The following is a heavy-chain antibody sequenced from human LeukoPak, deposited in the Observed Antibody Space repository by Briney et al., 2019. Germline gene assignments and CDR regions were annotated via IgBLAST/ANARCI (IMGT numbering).Heavy chain of an antibody. V-gene: IGHV4-4*07. CDR1: GGSISSYY. J-gene: IGHJ5*02. CDR3: ATRTYGSGSYPSP. CDR2: IYTSGST. Sequence: SETLSLTCTVSGGSISSYYWSWIRQPAGKGLEWIGRIYTSGSTNYNPSLKSRVTISVDTSKNQFSLKLSSVTAADTAVYYCATRTYGSGSYPSPWGQGTLVTVSS. D-gene: IGHD3-10*01.